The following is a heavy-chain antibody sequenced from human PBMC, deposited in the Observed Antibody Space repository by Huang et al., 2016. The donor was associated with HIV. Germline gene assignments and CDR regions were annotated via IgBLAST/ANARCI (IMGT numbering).Heavy chain of an antibody. D-gene: IGHD3-10*01. J-gene: IGHJ4*02. V-gene: IGHV4-59*11. Sequence: QVQLQESGPGLVKPSETLSLTCTVSGVSINSHYWSWIRQPPGKGLEWIGIINYSGSTNYSPSLRRRVAISGDTSKSQFSLKVSSLTAADTAVYYCARLRGSPFDYWGQGILVTVSS. CDR1: GVSINSHY. CDR3: ARLRGSPFDY. CDR2: INYSGST.